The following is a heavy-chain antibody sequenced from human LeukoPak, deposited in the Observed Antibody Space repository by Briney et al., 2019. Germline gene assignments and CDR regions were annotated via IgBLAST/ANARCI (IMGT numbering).Heavy chain of an antibody. D-gene: IGHD6-19*01. CDR2: ISWNSETI. V-gene: IGHV3-9*01. CDR1: GFTFDDHA. Sequence: GGSLRLSCAASGFTFDDHAMHWVRQAPGKGLEWVAGISWNSETIGYADSVKGRFTISRDNAKNSLYLQMHTLRAEDTALYYCAKDKDAWGSSGWYKFDYWGQGTLVTVS. J-gene: IGHJ4*02. CDR3: AKDKDAWGSSGWYKFDY.